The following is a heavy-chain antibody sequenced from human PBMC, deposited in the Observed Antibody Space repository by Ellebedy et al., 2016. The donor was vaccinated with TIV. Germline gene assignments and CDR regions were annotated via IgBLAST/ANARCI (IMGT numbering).Heavy chain of an antibody. Sequence: MPSETLSLTCSVSGDSISSSSYYWGWVRQPPGKGLEWIGSIYSTGNTYYNPSLKSRVTISVDTSKYQFSLNVTSVTAADTAVYYCVRPGYTYITSIDYWGQGILVTVSS. V-gene: IGHV4-39*01. CDR2: IYSTGNT. CDR1: GDSISSSSYY. J-gene: IGHJ4*02. D-gene: IGHD5-18*01. CDR3: VRPGYTYITSIDY.